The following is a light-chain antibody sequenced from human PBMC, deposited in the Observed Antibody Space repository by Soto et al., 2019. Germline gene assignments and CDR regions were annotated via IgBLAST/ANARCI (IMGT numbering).Light chain of an antibody. J-gene: IGLJ2*01. V-gene: IGLV7-46*01. CDR2: DTS. Sequence: QAVVTQEPSLTVSPGGTITLTCGSSTGAVTSGHYPYWFQQKPGQAPRTLISDTSNEYSWTPARFSGSLLGGKAALTLSGAQPEDEAEYYCLLFYSGGSVFGGGTKLTVL. CDR3: LLFYSGGSV. CDR1: TGAVTSGHY.